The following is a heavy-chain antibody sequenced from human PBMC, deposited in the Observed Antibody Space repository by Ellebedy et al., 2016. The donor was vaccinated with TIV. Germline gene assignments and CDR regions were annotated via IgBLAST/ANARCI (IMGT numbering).Heavy chain of an antibody. D-gene: IGHD2-15*01. J-gene: IGHJ3*02. CDR1: GGSISPYY. CDR3: ARVVWQLPVSYAFDI. Sequence: MPSETLSLTCTVSGGSISPYYWSWIPQPPGKGLEWIGYISYSGSTNYNPSLQSRVTISVDTSKNQFSLKLTSVTAADTAVYYCARVVWQLPVSYAFDIWGQGTMVTVSS. CDR2: ISYSGST. V-gene: IGHV4-59*01.